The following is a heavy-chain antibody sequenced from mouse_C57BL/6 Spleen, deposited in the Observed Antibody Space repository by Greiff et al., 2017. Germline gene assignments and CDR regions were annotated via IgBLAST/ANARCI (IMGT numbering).Heavy chain of an antibody. CDR3: ARWGYDYDEGLAY. D-gene: IGHD2-4*01. J-gene: IGHJ3*01. CDR2: INPNNGGT. Sequence: EVQLQQSGPELVKPGASVKIPCKASGYTFTDYNMDWVKQSHGKSLEWIGDINPNNGGTIYNQKFKGKATLTVDKSSSTAYMELRSLTSEDTAVYYCARWGYDYDEGLAYWGQGTLVTVSA. V-gene: IGHV1-18*01. CDR1: GYTFTDYN.